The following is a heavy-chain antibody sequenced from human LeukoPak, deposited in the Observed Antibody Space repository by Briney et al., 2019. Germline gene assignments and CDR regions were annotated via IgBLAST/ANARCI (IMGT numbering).Heavy chain of an antibody. CDR2: IYHSGST. V-gene: IGHV4-4*02. D-gene: IGHD3-10*01. Sequence: PSETLSLTCAVSGGSISSSNWWSWVRQPPGKGLEWIGEIYHSGSTNYNPSLKSRVTLSVDTSKNQFSLKLSSVTAADTAVYYCARHLYYYGSGSYSPYFDYWGQGTLVTVSS. J-gene: IGHJ4*02. CDR3: ARHLYYYGSGSYSPYFDY. CDR1: GGSISSSNW.